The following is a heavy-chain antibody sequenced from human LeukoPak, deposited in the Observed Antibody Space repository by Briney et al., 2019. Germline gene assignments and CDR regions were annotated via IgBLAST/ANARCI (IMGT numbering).Heavy chain of an antibody. J-gene: IGHJ4*02. CDR2: IIPIFGTA. CDR1: GGTFSSYA. V-gene: IGHV1-69*05. Sequence: SVKVSCKASGGTFSSYAISWVRQAPGPGLEWMGGIIPIFGTANYAQKFQGRVTITTDESTSTAYMELSSLRSEDTAVYYCARVETVVVMGDGYFDYWGQGTLVTVSS. D-gene: IGHD3-22*01. CDR3: ARVETVVVMGDGYFDY.